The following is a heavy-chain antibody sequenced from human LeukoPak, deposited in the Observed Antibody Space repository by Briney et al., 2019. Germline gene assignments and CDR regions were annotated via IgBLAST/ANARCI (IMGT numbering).Heavy chain of an antibody. J-gene: IGHJ6*03. Sequence: SETLSLTCVSGGSISSGSYYWTWIRQPAGKGLEWIGRINTSGNTNYNPSLKSRVTISVDTSKNQFSLKLTSVTAADTAVYYCAREPRGNCSSTSCPFYCYMDVWGKGTTVTVSS. CDR3: AREPRGNCSSTSCPFYCYMDV. D-gene: IGHD2-2*01. CDR2: INTSGNT. V-gene: IGHV4-61*02. CDR1: GGSISSGSYY.